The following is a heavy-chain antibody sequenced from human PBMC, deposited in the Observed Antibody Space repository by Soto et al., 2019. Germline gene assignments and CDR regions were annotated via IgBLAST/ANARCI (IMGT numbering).Heavy chain of an antibody. CDR2: ISAGGRST. CDR1: GFTFSTYA. J-gene: IGHJ4*02. CDR3: ATWSSNWAYSFDY. D-gene: IGHD6-13*01. Sequence: EVQLLESGGGLVQPGGSLRLSCAASGFTFSTYAMSWVRQAPGKGLEWVSTISAGGRSTYYADFVKGRFTISRDNSKNTLYPQMNSLRAEDTAVYYCATWSSNWAYSFDYWGQRTLVTVSS. V-gene: IGHV3-23*01.